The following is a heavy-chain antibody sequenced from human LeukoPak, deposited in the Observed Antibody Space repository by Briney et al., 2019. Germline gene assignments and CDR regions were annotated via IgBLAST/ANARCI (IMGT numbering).Heavy chain of an antibody. D-gene: IGHD2-21*02. Sequence: GGSLRLSCAASGFTFSDYYMSWIRQAPGKGLEWVSYISRGSTIYYADSVKGRFTISRDNAKNSLYLQMNSLRAEDTAVYYCARVCGGDCYLNAFDIWGQGTMVTVSS. V-gene: IGHV3-11*01. CDR2: ISRGSTI. J-gene: IGHJ3*02. CDR3: ARVCGGDCYLNAFDI. CDR1: GFTFSDYY.